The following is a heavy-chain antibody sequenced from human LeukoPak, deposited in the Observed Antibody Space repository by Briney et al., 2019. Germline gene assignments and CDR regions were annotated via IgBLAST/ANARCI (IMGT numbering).Heavy chain of an antibody. Sequence: RPGGSLRLSCAASGFTFSSYAMSWVRQAPGKGLEWVSAISGSGGSTYYADSVKGRFTISRDNSKNTLYLQMNSLRAEDTAVYYCARVATVTNHFDYWGQGTLVTVSS. J-gene: IGHJ4*02. CDR2: ISGSGGST. V-gene: IGHV3-23*01. D-gene: IGHD4-17*01. CDR1: GFTFSSYA. CDR3: ARVATVTNHFDY.